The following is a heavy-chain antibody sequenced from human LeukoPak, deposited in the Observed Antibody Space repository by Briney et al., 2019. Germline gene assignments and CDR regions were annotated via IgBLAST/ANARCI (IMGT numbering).Heavy chain of an antibody. Sequence: SETLSLTCAVSGGSISSDNWWSWVRQPPGRGLEWIGEIYHSGNTNYNPSLKSRVTISVDKSKNQFSLGLSSVTAADTAVYYCASLIVVVAAYNWFDPWGQGTLVTVSS. V-gene: IGHV4-4*02. CDR1: GGSISSDNW. CDR3: ASLIVVVAAYNWFDP. J-gene: IGHJ5*02. CDR2: IYHSGNT. D-gene: IGHD2-21*02.